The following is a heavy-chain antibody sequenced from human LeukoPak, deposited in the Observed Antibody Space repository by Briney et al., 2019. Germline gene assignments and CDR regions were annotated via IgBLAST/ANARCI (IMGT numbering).Heavy chain of an antibody. CDR2: MNPNSGNT. CDR3: ARGGGLRYFDWSDWFDP. V-gene: IGHV1-8*03. CDR1: GYTFTSYD. D-gene: IGHD3-9*01. Sequence: ASVKVSCKASGYTFTSYDINWVRQATGQGLEWMGWMNPNSGNTGYAQKFQGRVTITRNTSISTAYMELSSLRSEDTAVYYCARGGGLRYFDWSDWFDPWGQGTLVTVSS. J-gene: IGHJ5*02.